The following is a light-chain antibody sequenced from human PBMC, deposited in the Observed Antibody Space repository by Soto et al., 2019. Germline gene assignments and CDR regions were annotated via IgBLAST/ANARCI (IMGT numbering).Light chain of an antibody. J-gene: IGLJ3*02. CDR1: SSDVGGYNY. CDR3: SSYTTSSSWV. V-gene: IGLV2-14*01. Sequence: QSALTQPASVSGSPGQSITISCTGTSSDVGGYNYVSWFQQHPGKAPKLMIYVVSNRPSGISNRFSGSKSGNTASLTISGLQAEDAADYYCSSYTTSSSWVFGGGSMLTVL. CDR2: VVS.